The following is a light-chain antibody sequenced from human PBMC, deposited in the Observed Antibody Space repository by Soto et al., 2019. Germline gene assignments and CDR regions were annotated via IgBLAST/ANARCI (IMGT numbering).Light chain of an antibody. Sequence: DLQMTQSPSSLSASVGDRVIITCRASQGIGDDLGWYQQKPGKAPKRLIYAASSLQSGVPSRFSGSGSGTDFTLTFSSLQPDDFASYYCLQHNTYPWTFGPGTKVEVK. J-gene: IGKJ1*01. V-gene: IGKV1-17*01. CDR2: AAS. CDR1: QGIGDD. CDR3: LQHNTYPWT.